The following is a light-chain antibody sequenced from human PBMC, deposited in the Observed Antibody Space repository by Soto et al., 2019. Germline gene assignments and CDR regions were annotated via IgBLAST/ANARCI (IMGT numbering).Light chain of an antibody. CDR2: DAS. CDR1: QDIRHF. CDR3: QQHENPPIT. J-gene: IGKJ5*01. Sequence: DIQMTQSPSSLSASVGDRVTMSFQASQDIRHFLSWYLQKPGKAPKLLIFDASSLVTGVPSRFSGSGSGTDFTFTISSLQPEDIGTYYCQQHENPPITFGQGTRLEIK. V-gene: IGKV1-33*01.